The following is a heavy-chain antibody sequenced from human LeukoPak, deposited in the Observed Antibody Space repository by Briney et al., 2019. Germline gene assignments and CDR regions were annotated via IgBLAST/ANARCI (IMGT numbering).Heavy chain of an antibody. V-gene: IGHV1-8*02. Sequence: ASVKVSCKASGYTFTGYYMHWVRQAPGQGLEWMGWMKPNSGNSGYAQKFQGRVTMTRNTSISTAYMELSSLRSEDTAIYYCARMNYYGTDNPNWFDPWGQGTLVTVSS. D-gene: IGHD3-10*01. CDR2: MKPNSGNS. J-gene: IGHJ5*02. CDR3: ARMNYYGTDNPNWFDP. CDR1: GYTFTGYY.